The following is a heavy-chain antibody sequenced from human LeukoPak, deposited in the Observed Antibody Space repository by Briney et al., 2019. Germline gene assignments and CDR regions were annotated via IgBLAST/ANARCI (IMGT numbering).Heavy chain of an antibody. CDR3: ARHGGTIDYFVY. J-gene: IGHJ4*02. CDR2: ISYGGAT. V-gene: IGHV4-59*08. Sequence: PSETLSLTCTVSGGSISTYYWSWIRQPPGKQLEWIGYISYGGATSYNPSLKRRVTISVNSPKNYFSLRLTSLTAADTALYYCARHGGTIDYFVYWGPGSLVTVSS. D-gene: IGHD1-26*01. CDR1: GGSISTYY.